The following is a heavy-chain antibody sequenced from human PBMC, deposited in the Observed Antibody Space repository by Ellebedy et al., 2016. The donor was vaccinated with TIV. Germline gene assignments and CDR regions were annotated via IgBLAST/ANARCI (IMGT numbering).Heavy chain of an antibody. CDR2: IYYSGST. V-gene: IGHV4-30-4*01. J-gene: IGHJ4*02. CDR3: ARDQGNYYGSGAFDY. Sequence: SETLSLTXTVSGGSISSGDYYWSWIRQPPGKGLEWIGYIYYSGSTYYNPSLKSRVTISVDTSKNQFSLKLSSVTAADTAVYYCARDQGNYYGSGAFDYWGQGTLVTVSS. CDR1: GGSISSGDYY. D-gene: IGHD3-10*01.